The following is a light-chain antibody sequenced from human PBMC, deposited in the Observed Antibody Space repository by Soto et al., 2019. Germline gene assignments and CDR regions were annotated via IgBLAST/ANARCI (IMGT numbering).Light chain of an antibody. CDR3: QQYNNWWE. CDR1: LSFSSS. CDR2: GAH. V-gene: IGKV3-15*01. J-gene: IGKJ1*01. Sequence: EMVMTQSPATLSESPGEGATLSCRASLSFSSSLAWYQQKPGQAPRLVIYGAHTRATGMPGRFSGERSRTEYTLTISRLQSEEFAVYYGQQYNNWWEVGQATKVDI.